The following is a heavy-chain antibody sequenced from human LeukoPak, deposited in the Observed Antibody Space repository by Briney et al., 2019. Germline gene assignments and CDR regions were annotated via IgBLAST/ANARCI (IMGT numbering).Heavy chain of an antibody. CDR1: GVSINSHY. J-gene: IGHJ4*02. CDR2: IFNTGKT. CDR3: ASRPADTTWYGVFDY. Sequence: SETLSLTCSVSGVSINSHYWSWLRQPPGKRLEGIGYIFNTGKTNYNPSLAIRVTMSVDTSRPQFFLRLSPVTAADTAIYYCASRPADTTWYGVFDYWSQGTLVTVSS. V-gene: IGHV4-59*11. D-gene: IGHD3-10*01.